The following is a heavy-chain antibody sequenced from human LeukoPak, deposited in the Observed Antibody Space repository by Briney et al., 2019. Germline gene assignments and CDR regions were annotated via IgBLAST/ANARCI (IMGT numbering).Heavy chain of an antibody. CDR3: ARVRSSMVRRVIPGD. CDR2: IYTSGST. CDR1: GDSISSGGYY. Sequence: PSQTLSLTCTVSGDSISSGGYYWSWIRQPAGKGLEWIGRIYTSGSTNYNPSLKSRVTISVDTSKNQFSLKLSSVAAADTAVYYCARVRSSMVRRVIPGDWGQGTLVTVSS. V-gene: IGHV4-61*02. D-gene: IGHD3-10*01. J-gene: IGHJ4*02.